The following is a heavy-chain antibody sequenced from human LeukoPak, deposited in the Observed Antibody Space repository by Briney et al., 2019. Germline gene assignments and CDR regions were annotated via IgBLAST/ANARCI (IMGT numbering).Heavy chain of an antibody. CDR2: IYPGDSDT. V-gene: IGHV5-51*01. CDR1: GYSFTSYW. J-gene: IGHJ4*02. CDR3: ARHRYADIVATLSPDY. Sequence: GESLKISCKGSGYSFTSYWIGWVRQMPGKGLEWMGIIYPGDSDTRYSPSFQGQVTISADKSISPAYLQWSSLKASDTAMYYCARHRYADIVATLSPDYWGQGTLVTVSS. D-gene: IGHD5-12*01.